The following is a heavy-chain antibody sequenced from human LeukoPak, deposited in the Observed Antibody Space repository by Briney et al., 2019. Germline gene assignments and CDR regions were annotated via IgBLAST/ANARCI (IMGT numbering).Heavy chain of an antibody. CDR1: GGSISSRSYY. CDR3: ARLGAAPGPPHYFYYGMDV. J-gene: IGHJ6*02. V-gene: IGHV4-39*01. CDR2: TYYTGST. D-gene: IGHD6-13*01. Sequence: PSETLSLTCSVSGGSISSRSYYWGWVRQPPGKGLEWIGSTYYTGSTYYNPSLRSRVSRSGDTSKNQVSLKVNSVTAADTAVYYCARLGAAPGPPHYFYYGMDVWGQGTTVTVS.